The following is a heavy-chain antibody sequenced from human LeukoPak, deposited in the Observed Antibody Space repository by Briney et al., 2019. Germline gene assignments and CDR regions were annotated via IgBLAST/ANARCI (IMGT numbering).Heavy chain of an antibody. CDR2: ISYDGSNK. V-gene: IGHV3-30*03. CDR1: GFRFSGYA. J-gene: IGHJ4*02. Sequence: GGSLRLSCAASGFRFSGYAMHWVRQAPGKGLEWVALISYDGSNKYYGDSVKGRFTISRDNSKNTLSLEMSSLRGDDTALYYCARDSGGSLFDLWGQGTLVVVSS. D-gene: IGHD6-19*01. CDR3: ARDSGGSLFDL.